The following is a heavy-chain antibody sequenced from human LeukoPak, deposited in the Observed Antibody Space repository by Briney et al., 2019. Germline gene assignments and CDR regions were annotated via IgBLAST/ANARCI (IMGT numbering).Heavy chain of an antibody. V-gene: IGHV3-48*03. CDR1: AFTFSSYE. CDR3: AKERLDYYDSSGERYFQH. CDR2: ISISGSTI. Sequence: GGSLRLSCAASAFTFSSYEMNWVRQAPGKGLEWVSYISISGSTIYYADSVKGRFTISRDNAKNSLYLQMNSLRAEDTAVYYCAKERLDYYDSSGERYFQHWGQGTLVTVSS. D-gene: IGHD3-22*01. J-gene: IGHJ1*01.